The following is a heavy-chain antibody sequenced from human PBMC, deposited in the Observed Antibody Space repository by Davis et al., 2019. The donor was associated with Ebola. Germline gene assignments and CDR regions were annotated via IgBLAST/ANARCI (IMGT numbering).Heavy chain of an antibody. CDR1: GGSFSGYY. J-gene: IGHJ4*02. CDR3: ARTSRNWPRQPGFDY. D-gene: IGHD1-20*01. Sequence: MPSETLSLTCAVYGGSFSGYYWSWIRQPPGKGLEWIGEINHSGSTNYNPSLKSRVTISVDTSKNQFSLKLSSVTAADTAVYYCARTSRNWPRQPGFDYWGQGTLVTVSS. CDR2: INHSGST. V-gene: IGHV4-34*01.